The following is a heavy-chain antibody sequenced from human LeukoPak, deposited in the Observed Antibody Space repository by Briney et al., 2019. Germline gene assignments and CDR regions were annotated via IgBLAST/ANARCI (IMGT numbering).Heavy chain of an antibody. CDR2: INPNSGGT. Sequence: GASVKVSCKASGYTFTSQAINWVRQAPGQGLEWMGRINPNSGGTNYAQKFQGRVTMTRDTSISTAYMELSRLRSDDTAVYYCAPLAAALFNGMDVWGQGTTVTVSS. J-gene: IGHJ6*02. V-gene: IGHV1-2*06. CDR1: GYTFTSQA. CDR3: APLAAALFNGMDV. D-gene: IGHD6-13*01.